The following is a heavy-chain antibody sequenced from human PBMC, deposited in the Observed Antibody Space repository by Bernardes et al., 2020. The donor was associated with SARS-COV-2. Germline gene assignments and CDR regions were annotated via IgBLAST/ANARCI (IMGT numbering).Heavy chain of an antibody. CDR3: ARGHDGYIRY. CDR1: GDSVSSNSAA. V-gene: IGHV6-1*01. D-gene: IGHD5-12*01. CDR2: TYYRSKWHN. Sequence: QTLSLTCAISGDSVSSNSAAWNWIRQSPSRGLEWLGRTYYRSKWHNDYALSVKSRITIKPDTSKNQFSLQLNSMTPEDTAIYYCARGHDGYIRYWGQGTLVTVSS. J-gene: IGHJ4*02.